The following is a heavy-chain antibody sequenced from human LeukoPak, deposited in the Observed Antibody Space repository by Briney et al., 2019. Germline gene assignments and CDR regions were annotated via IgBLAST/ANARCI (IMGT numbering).Heavy chain of an antibody. V-gene: IGHV3-30*02. J-gene: IGHJ4*02. Sequence: PGGSLRPSCAASGFTFSSYAMSWVRQAPGKGLEWVAFIRYDGSNKYYADSVKGRFTISRDNSKNTLYLQMNSLRAEDTAVYYCAKDPAAPAPYYFDYWGQGTLVTVSS. D-gene: IGHD6-13*01. CDR2: IRYDGSNK. CDR3: AKDPAAPAPYYFDY. CDR1: GFTFSSYA.